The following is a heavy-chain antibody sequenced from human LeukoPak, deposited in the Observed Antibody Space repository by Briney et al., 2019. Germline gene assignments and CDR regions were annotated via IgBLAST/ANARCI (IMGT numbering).Heavy chain of an antibody. CDR1: GFTFGDYA. CDR3: IRDDFWSGYYPPRDY. Sequence: GGSLRLYCTASGFTFGDYAMSWFRQAPGKGLEWVGFIRSKAYGGTTEYAASVKGRFTISRDDSKSIAYLQMNSLKTEDTAVYYCIRDDFWSGYYPPRDYWGQGTLVTVSS. D-gene: IGHD3-3*01. J-gene: IGHJ4*02. CDR2: IRSKAYGGTT. V-gene: IGHV3-49*03.